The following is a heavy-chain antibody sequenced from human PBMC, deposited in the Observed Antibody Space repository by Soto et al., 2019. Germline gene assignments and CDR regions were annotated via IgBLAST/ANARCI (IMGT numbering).Heavy chain of an antibody. V-gene: IGHV3-30-3*01. J-gene: IGHJ4*02. CDR1: GFTFSSYA. CDR2: IPYDGSNK. Sequence: QVQLVESGGGVVQPGRSLRLSCAASGFTFSSYAMHWVRQAPGKGLEWVAVIPYDGSNKYYADSVKGRFTISRDNSKNTLYLQMNSLRAEDTAVYYCARSPSTDGIDYWGQGTLVTVSS. D-gene: IGHD4-17*01. CDR3: ARSPSTDGIDY.